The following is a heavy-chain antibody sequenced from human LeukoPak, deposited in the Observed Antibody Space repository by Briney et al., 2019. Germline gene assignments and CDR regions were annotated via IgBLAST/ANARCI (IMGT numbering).Heavy chain of an antibody. D-gene: IGHD3-22*01. CDR1: GYTFTSYG. V-gene: IGHV1-18*01. J-gene: IGHJ4*02. CDR3: ARVVIYYDSSGYYYVRPRYFDY. CDR2: ISAYNGNT. Sequence: ASVKVSCKASGYTFTSYGISWVRQAPGQGLEWMGWISAYNGNTNYAQKLQGRVTMTTDTSTSTAYMELRSLRSDDTAVYYCARVVIYYDSSGYYYVRPRYFDYWGQGILVTVSS.